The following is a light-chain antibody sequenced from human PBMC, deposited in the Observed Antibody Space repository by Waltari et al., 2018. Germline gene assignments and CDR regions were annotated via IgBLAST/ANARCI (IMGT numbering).Light chain of an antibody. Sequence: EVVLTQSPATLSVSPGERATLSCRASQNVNDDLAWYQQKDGQAPRLLIYGASTRATGIPDRFSGSGSGTEFTLSISSLQSEDFAIYYCQQYNEWPRTFGQGTRVEI. CDR3: QQYNEWPRT. CDR1: QNVNDD. CDR2: GAS. V-gene: IGKV3-15*01. J-gene: IGKJ1*01.